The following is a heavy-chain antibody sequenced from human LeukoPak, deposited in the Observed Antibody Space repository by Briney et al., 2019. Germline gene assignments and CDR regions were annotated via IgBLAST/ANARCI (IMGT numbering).Heavy chain of an antibody. Sequence: PSQTLSLTCTVSGGSISSGDYYWSWIRQPPGKGLEWIGYIYYSGSTYYNPSFKSRVTISVDTSKNQFSLKLSSVTAADTAVYYCARENVYYGSGSYYNTANWFDPWGQGTLVTVSS. J-gene: IGHJ5*02. D-gene: IGHD3-10*01. V-gene: IGHV4-30-4*01. CDR3: ARENVYYGSGSYYNTANWFDP. CDR1: GGSISSGDYY. CDR2: IYYSGST.